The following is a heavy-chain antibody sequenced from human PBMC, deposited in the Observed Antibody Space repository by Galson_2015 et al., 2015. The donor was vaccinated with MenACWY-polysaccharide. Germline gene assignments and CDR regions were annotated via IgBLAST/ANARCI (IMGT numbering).Heavy chain of an antibody. CDR2: MNPNSGNT. CDR3: ARIIARKYTFADS. J-gene: IGHJ4*02. D-gene: IGHD2-21*01. CDR1: GYTFTNYD. V-gene: IGHV1-8*01. Sequence: SVKVSCKASGYTFTNYDINWVRQATGQGLEWMGWMNPNSGNTGYAQKFQGRVTMTSNSAIMTAYMELSGLRSEDTAVYCCARIIARKYTFADSWGQGTLVTVSS.